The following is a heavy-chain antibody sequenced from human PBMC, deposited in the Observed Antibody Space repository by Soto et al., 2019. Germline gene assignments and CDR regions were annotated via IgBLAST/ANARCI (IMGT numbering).Heavy chain of an antibody. D-gene: IGHD6-19*01. V-gene: IGHV1-2*04. J-gene: IGHJ4*02. CDR3: ARSSGWYFDY. CDR2: INPNSGGT. CDR1: GYTFTGYY. Sequence: QVQLVQSGAEVKKPGASVKVSCKASGYTFTGYYMHWVRQAPGQGLEWMGWINPNSGGTNYAQKLQGWVTMSRDTAISTAYRELSRLRSDDTAVYYCARSSGWYFDYWGQGTLVTVSS.